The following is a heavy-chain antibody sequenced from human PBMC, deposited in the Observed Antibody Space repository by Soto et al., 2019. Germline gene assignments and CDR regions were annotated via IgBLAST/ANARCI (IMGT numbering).Heavy chain of an antibody. D-gene: IGHD3-3*01. V-gene: IGHV4-30-4*01. CDR1: GGSISSGDYY. CDR3: ARGGYDFWSGYYMGDWFDP. Sequence: SETLSLTCTVSGGSISSGDYYWSWIRQPPGKGLEWIGYIYYSGSTYYNPSLKNRVTISVDTSKNQFSLKLSSVTAADTAVYYCARGGYDFWSGYYMGDWFDPWGQGTLVTVSS. J-gene: IGHJ5*02. CDR2: IYYSGST.